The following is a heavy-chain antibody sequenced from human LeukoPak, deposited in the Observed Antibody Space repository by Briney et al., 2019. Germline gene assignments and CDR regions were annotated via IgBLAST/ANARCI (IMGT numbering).Heavy chain of an antibody. V-gene: IGHV1-2*02. Sequence: GASVKVSCKASGYTFTGYYMHWVRQAPGQGLEWMGWINPNSGGTNYAQKFQGRVTMTRDTAISTAYMELSRLRSDDTAMYYCARVSSHLRFLEWSPYYYYGMDVWGQGTTVTVSS. D-gene: IGHD3-3*01. CDR3: ARVSSHLRFLEWSPYYYYGMDV. J-gene: IGHJ6*02. CDR1: GYTFTGYY. CDR2: INPNSGGT.